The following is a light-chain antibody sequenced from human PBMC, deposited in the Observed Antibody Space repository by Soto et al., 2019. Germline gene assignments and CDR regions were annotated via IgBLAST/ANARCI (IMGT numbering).Light chain of an antibody. V-gene: IGLV2-14*01. CDR3: NSYTSRSTFV. J-gene: IGLJ1*01. CDR1: SSDIGSYNY. CDR2: DVS. Sequence: QSVLTQPASVSGSPGQSITIPCTGTSSDIGSYNYVSWYQQHPGKGPKLMIYDVSNRPSGISNRFSGSKSGNTASLTISGLQAEDEADYYCNSYTSRSTFVFGTGTKVTVL.